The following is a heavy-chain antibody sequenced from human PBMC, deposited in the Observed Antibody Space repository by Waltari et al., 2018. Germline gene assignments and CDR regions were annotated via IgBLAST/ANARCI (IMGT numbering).Heavy chain of an antibody. Sequence: QGQLVQSGAEVKKPGSSVKVSCKASGATFNIYTFTWVRQAPGQGLEWMGRIIPKLGTTNYAQKFLDRVSISADEYTRTVYMEVNSLRFEDTAVYYCAREGSGWHNGHNWFDPWGQGTFVTVSS. CDR3: AREGSGWHNGHNWFDP. CDR2: IIPKLGTT. D-gene: IGHD6-19*01. CDR1: GATFNIYT. J-gene: IGHJ5*02. V-gene: IGHV1-69*11.